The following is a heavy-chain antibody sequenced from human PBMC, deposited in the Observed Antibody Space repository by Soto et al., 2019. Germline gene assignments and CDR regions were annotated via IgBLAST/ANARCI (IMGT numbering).Heavy chain of an antibody. CDR3: ARGQLGMKYYYYGIDV. J-gene: IGHJ6*02. Sequence: PSETLSLTCTVSGGSISSYDWSWIRQPPGKGLEWIGYIYYSGSTNYNPSLKSRVTISVDTSKNQFSLKLSSVTAADTAVYYCARGQLGMKYYYYGIDVWGQGTTVTVSS. CDR1: GGSISSYD. CDR2: IYYSGST. V-gene: IGHV4-59*01. D-gene: IGHD7-27*01.